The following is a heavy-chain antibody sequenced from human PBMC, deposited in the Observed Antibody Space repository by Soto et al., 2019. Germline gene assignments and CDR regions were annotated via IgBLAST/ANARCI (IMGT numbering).Heavy chain of an antibody. V-gene: IGHV3-30-3*01. J-gene: IGHJ3*02. CDR1: GFTFSSYA. Sequence: SLRLSCAASGFTFSSYAMHWVRPAQGKGLEWVAVISYDGSNKYYADSVKGRFTISRDNSKNTLYLQMNSLRAEDTAVYYCARVTYYYDSSGYYDDAFDIWGQGTMVTV. CDR3: ARVTYYYDSSGYYDDAFDI. CDR2: ISYDGSNK. D-gene: IGHD3-22*01.